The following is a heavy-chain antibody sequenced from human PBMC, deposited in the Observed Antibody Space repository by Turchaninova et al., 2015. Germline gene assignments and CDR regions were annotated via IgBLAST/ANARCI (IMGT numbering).Heavy chain of an antibody. V-gene: IGHV3-74*01. J-gene: IGHJ4*02. D-gene: IGHD2-15*01. CDR1: GFTCSGYW. CDR2: INSDGSTT. CDR3: ATLTPYYFDY. Sequence: EVQLVESGGGLVQPGGSLRLSCAASGFTCSGYWVHWVRQAPGKGLVWVSRINSDGSTTNYADSVKGRFTISRDNAKNTLYLQMNSLRADDTAMYYCATLTPYYFDYWGQGTLVTVSS.